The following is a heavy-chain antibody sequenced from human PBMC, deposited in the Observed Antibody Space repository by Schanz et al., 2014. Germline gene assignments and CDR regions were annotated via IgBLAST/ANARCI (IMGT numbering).Heavy chain of an antibody. D-gene: IGHD2-15*01. CDR1: GFSFSDSF. J-gene: IGHJ3*02. V-gene: IGHV4-38-2*01. Sequence: QMQLVESGGGLVKPGGSLRLSCVASGFSFSDSFMSWIRQPPGKGLEWIGSIYYSGSSYYNPSLESRVTISVDTSNNHFSLKLSYVTAADTAVYYCARPRYCTGSSCYDAFDIWGQGTMVTVSS. CDR2: IYYSGSS. CDR3: ARPRYCTGSSCYDAFDI.